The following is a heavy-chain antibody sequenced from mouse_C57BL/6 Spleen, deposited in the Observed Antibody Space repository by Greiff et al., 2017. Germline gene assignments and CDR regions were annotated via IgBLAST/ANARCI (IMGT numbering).Heavy chain of an antibody. Sequence: VKLQQSGPELVKPGASVKISCKASGYTFTDYYINWVKQRPGQGLEWIGWIFPGSGSTYYNEKFKGKATLTVDKSSSTAYMLLSSLTSEDSAVYFCARSSYGSSSYYAMDYWGQGTSVTVSS. D-gene: IGHD1-1*01. CDR3: ARSSYGSSSYYAMDY. V-gene: IGHV1-75*01. CDR1: GYTFTDYY. CDR2: IFPGSGST. J-gene: IGHJ4*01.